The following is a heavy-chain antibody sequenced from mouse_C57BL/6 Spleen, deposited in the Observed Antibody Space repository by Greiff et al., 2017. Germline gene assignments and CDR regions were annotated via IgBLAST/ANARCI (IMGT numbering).Heavy chain of an antibody. D-gene: IGHD1-1*01. J-gene: IGHJ2*02. CDR1: GFNIKNTY. CDR2: IDPANGNT. CDR3: ARLYYGSVYYLDY. V-gene: IGHV14-3*01. Sequence: EVQLQQSVAELVRPGASVKLSCTASGFNIKNTYMHLVKQRPEQGLEWIGRIDPANGNTKYAPKFQGKATITADTSSNTAYLQLSSLTYGDTSIYNSARLYYGSVYYLDYWGQGTSLTVSS.